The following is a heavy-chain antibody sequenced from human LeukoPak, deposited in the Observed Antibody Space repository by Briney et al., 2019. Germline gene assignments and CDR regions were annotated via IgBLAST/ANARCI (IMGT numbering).Heavy chain of an antibody. Sequence: PGGSLRLSCAASGFTFSSYAMSWVRQAPGKGLEWVSAISGSGGSTYYADSVKGRFTISRDNSKNTLYLQMNSLRAEDTAVYYCARELIAVAGSSGPPIYYYGMDVWGQGTTVTVSS. CDR1: GFTFSSYA. J-gene: IGHJ6*02. V-gene: IGHV3-23*01. CDR2: ISGSGGST. D-gene: IGHD6-19*01. CDR3: ARELIAVAGSSGPPIYYYGMDV.